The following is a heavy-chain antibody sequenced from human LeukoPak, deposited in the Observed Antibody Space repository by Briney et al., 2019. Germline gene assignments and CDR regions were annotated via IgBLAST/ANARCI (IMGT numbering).Heavy chain of an antibody. CDR2: ISSSDSTI. CDR1: GFTFSSYE. J-gene: IGHJ4*02. D-gene: IGHD2-2*01. Sequence: GGSLRLSCAASGFTFSSYEMNWVRQAPGKGLEWVSYISSSDSTIYYADSMKGRFTISRDNAKNSLYLQMNSLRAEDTAVYYCARDRRQRGYHYYFDSWGQGTLVTVSS. V-gene: IGHV3-48*03. CDR3: ARDRRQRGYHYYFDS.